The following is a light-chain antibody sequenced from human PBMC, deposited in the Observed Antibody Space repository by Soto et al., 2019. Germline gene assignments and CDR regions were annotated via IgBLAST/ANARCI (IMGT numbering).Light chain of an antibody. Sequence: EIVLTQSPGTLSLSQGEGATLSCRASQSVSSSYFAWYQQKPGQAPRLLIYGASSRATDIPDRFSGSGSGTDFTLTISRLEPEDFAVYYCQQYGSSLWTFGQGTKVETK. J-gene: IGKJ1*01. CDR3: QQYGSSLWT. CDR1: QSVSSSY. CDR2: GAS. V-gene: IGKV3-20*01.